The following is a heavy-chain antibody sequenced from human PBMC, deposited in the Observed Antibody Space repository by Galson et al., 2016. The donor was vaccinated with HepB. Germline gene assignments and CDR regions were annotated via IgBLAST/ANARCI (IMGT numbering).Heavy chain of an antibody. V-gene: IGHV3-21*01. CDR1: GISFSTFS. J-gene: IGHJ2*01. D-gene: IGHD2-2*01. Sequence: SLRLSCAASGISFSTFSMNWVRQAPGQGLEWLSSISSNGDFINYADSVKGRFTISRDNADNSLFLHMSSLRAEDTAIYYCARDNSHCGRTSCIPTYRYFHPWGLGPLFTFSS. CDR2: ISSNGDFI. CDR3: ARDNSHCGRTSCIPTYRYFHP.